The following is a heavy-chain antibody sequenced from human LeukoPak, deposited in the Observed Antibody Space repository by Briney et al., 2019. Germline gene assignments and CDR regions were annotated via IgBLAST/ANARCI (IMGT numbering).Heavy chain of an antibody. Sequence: SVKVSCKASGYTFTSYYMHWVRQAPGQGLEWMGRIIPIFGTANYAQKFQGRVTITTDESTSTAYMELSSLRSEDTAVYYCASGYDYEDDYRGQGTLVTVSS. CDR2: IIPIFGTA. CDR3: ASGYDYEDDY. J-gene: IGHJ4*02. D-gene: IGHD4-17*01. CDR1: GYTFTSYY. V-gene: IGHV1-69*05.